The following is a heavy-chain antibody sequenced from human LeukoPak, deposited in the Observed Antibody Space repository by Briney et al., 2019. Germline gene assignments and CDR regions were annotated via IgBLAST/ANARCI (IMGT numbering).Heavy chain of an antibody. Sequence: PGGSLRLSCAASGFTFNNYAMSWVRQAPGKGLEWVSVIYSGGSTYYADSVKGRFTISRDNSKNTLYLQMNSLRAEDTAVYYCARDIGPTVTEDWGQGTLVTVSS. CDR2: IYSGGST. CDR3: ARDIGPTVTED. D-gene: IGHD4-17*01. CDR1: GFTFNNYA. J-gene: IGHJ4*02. V-gene: IGHV3-53*01.